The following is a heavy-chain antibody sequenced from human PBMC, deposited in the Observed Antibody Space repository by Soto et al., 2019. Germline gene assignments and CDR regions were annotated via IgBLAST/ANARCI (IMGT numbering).Heavy chain of an antibody. CDR2: IYSGGST. J-gene: IGHJ6*02. Sequence: PGGSLRLSCAASGFTVSSNYMSWVRQAPGKGLEWVSVIYSGGSTYYADSVKGRFTISRDNSKNTLYLQMNSLRAEDTAVYYCARDPVVPAAIGRYYYGMDVWGQGTTVTVSS. CDR1: GFTVSSNY. D-gene: IGHD2-2*01. CDR3: ARDPVVPAAIGRYYYGMDV. V-gene: IGHV3-53*01.